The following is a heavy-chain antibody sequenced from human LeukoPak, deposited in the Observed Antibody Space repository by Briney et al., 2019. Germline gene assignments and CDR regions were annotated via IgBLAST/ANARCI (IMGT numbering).Heavy chain of an antibody. CDR3: AGSGPHYGGNSPGKLFFDY. D-gene: IGHD4-23*01. J-gene: IGHJ4*02. CDR1: GYTFTSYY. CDR2: INPSGGST. Sequence: GASVKVSCKASGYTFTSYYMHWVRQAPGQGLEWMGIINPSGGSTSYAQKFQGRVTMTRDTSTSTVYMELSSLRSEDTAVYYCAGSGPHYGGNSPGKLFFDYWGQGTLVTVS. V-gene: IGHV1-46*01.